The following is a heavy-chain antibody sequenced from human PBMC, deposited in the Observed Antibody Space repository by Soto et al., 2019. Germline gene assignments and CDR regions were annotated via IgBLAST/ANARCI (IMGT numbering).Heavy chain of an antibody. CDR3: ARGAFGADDQSDWFDP. D-gene: IGHD3-3*02. Sequence: QVPLQESGPGLVRPSETQSLTCSVSGGSITSPNYFWGWVRRAPGRGPEWIGNIFYNGRTDYRPSLQSRVTISVDTSRNQVSLSLASATASDTAIYYCARGAFGADDQSDWFDPWGPGTLVTVSS. J-gene: IGHJ5*02. CDR2: IFYNGRT. CDR1: GGSITSPNYF. V-gene: IGHV4-39*01.